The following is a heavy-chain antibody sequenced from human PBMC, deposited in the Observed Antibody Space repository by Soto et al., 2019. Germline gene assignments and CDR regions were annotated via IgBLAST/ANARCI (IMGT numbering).Heavy chain of an antibody. Sequence: QVQLVQSGAEVKKPGASVKVSCKASGYTFTDYHIHWVRQAPGQGLEFMGWINANNGGAGSAQQFQGRVTVTRDTSSTTVYMELSNLSSDDTAVYYCAREGGSETLQPSYNWFDTWGQGTLVTVSS. V-gene: IGHV1-2*02. CDR3: AREGGSETLQPSYNWFDT. CDR2: INANNGGA. J-gene: IGHJ5*02. CDR1: GYTFTDYH. D-gene: IGHD6-25*01.